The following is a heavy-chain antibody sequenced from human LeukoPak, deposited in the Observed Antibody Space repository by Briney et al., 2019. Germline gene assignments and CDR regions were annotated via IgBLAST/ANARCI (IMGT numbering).Heavy chain of an antibody. V-gene: IGHV1-2*04. CDR1: GYTFTGYY. CDR2: INPNSGGT. CDR3: AREVNWATVSPDGMDV. D-gene: IGHD4-17*01. J-gene: IGHJ6*02. Sequence: ASVKVSCKASGYTFTGYYMHWVRQAPGQGLEWMGWINPNSGGTNYAQKFQGWVTMTRDTSISTAYMELSRLRSDDTAVYYCAREVNWATVSPDGMDVGGQGTTVTVSS.